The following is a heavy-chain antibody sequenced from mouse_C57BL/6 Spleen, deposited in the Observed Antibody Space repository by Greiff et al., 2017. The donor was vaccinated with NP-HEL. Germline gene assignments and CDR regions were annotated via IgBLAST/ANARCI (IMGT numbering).Heavy chain of an antibody. D-gene: IGHD3-1*01. Sequence: VQLQESGPELVKPGASVKISCKASGYAFSSSWMNWVKQRPGQGLEWIGRIYPGDGDTNYNGKFKGKATLTADKSSSTAYMQLSSLTSEDSAVYFCARSGAPEAYWGQGTLVTVSA. CDR3: ARSGAPEAY. CDR1: GYAFSSSW. V-gene: IGHV1-82*01. CDR2: IYPGDGDT. J-gene: IGHJ3*01.